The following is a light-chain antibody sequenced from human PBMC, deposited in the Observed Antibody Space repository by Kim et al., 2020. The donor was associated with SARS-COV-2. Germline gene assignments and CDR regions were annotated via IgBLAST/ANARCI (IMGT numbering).Light chain of an antibody. V-gene: IGLV2-8*01. CDR3: YSYAGSNNFV. Sequence: QSALTQPPSASGSPGQSVTISCTGTSSDVGDYNYVSWFQQHPGKAPKLLIYEVFKRPSGVPDRFSGSKSGNTASLTVSRLQAEDEADYYCYSYAGSNNFVFGTGNKVTVL. J-gene: IGLJ1*01. CDR1: SSDVGDYNY. CDR2: EVF.